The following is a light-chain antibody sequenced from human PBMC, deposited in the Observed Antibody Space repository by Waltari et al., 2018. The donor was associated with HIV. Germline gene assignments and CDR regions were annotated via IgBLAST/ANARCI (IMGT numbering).Light chain of an antibody. CDR3: NSYTSSSTWV. CDR2: DVS. Sequence: QSALTQPASVSGSPGQSITISCTGTSSNVGGYNYVSWYQQTPGKAPTLMIYDVSNRPSGGSDRFSGFKSANTASLTISGLQAEDEADYYCNSYTSSSTWVFGGGTKLTVL. CDR1: SSNVGGYNY. J-gene: IGLJ3*02. V-gene: IGLV2-14*03.